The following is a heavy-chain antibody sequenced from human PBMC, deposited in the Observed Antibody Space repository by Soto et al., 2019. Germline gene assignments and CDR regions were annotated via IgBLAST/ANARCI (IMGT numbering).Heavy chain of an antibody. D-gene: IGHD5-12*01. V-gene: IGHV3-23*01. Sequence: EVQLLESGGGLVQPGGSLRLSCAASGFTFSSYAMSWVRQAPGKGLEWVSAISGSGGSTYYADSVKGRFTISRDNSKNTLYLQMNILRAEDTAVYYCANGATGNWYFDLWGRGTMVTVSS. CDR3: ANGATGNWYFDL. CDR2: ISGSGGST. J-gene: IGHJ2*01. CDR1: GFTFSSYA.